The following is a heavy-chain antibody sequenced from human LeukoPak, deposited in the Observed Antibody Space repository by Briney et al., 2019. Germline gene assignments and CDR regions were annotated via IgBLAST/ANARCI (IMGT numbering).Heavy chain of an antibody. J-gene: IGHJ5*02. D-gene: IGHD3-10*01. V-gene: IGHV4-34*01. Sequence: SETLSLTCAVYGGSFSGYYWSWIRQPPGKGLEWIGEINHSGSTNYNPSLKSRVTISVDTSKNQFSLKLSSVTAADTAVYYCARVRPPYYYGSRSYLHWFDPWGQGTLVTVSS. CDR2: INHSGST. CDR3: ARVRPPYYYGSRSYLHWFDP. CDR1: GGSFSGYY.